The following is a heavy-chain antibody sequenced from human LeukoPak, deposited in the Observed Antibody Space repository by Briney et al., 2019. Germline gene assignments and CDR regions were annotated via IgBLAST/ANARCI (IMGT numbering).Heavy chain of an antibody. V-gene: IGHV3-7*04. CDR1: GFTFTSHW. D-gene: IGHD5-12*01. J-gene: IGHJ4*02. Sequence: PGGSLRLSCAASGFTFTSHWLSWVRQAPGKGLEWVANMNQDGSEKYYVDSVKGRFTISRDNAKNSLYLQMKSLGAEDTAVYYRARDGYAGGMDYWGQGALVTVSS. CDR3: ARDGYAGGMDY. CDR2: MNQDGSEK.